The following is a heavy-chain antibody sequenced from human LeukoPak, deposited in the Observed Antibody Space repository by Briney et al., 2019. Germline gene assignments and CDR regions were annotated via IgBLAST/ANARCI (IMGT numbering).Heavy chain of an antibody. Sequence: SETLSLTCAVYGASFSGYYCSWIRQPPGKGLEWIGYIYYSGSTNYNPSLKSRVTISVDTSKNQFSLKLSSVTAADTAVYYCARLVVAGTYYYYYYMDVWGKGTTVTISS. CDR3: ARLVVAGTYYYYYYMDV. V-gene: IGHV4-59*01. CDR1: GASFSGYY. J-gene: IGHJ6*03. D-gene: IGHD6-19*01. CDR2: IYYSGST.